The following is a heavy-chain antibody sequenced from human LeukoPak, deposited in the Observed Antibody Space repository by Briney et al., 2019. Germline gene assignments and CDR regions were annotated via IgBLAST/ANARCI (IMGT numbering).Heavy chain of an antibody. V-gene: IGHV3-74*01. J-gene: IGHJ4*02. D-gene: IGHD3-3*01. Sequence: GGSLTLSRTTSGFTFSNYWMYWVRQAPGKGLVWVSRIKSDGTGITYTDSVEGRFTISRDNAKNTLYLQMNSLRDEDTAVYYCVRGQTIDYWGQGTLVTVSS. CDR1: GFTFSNYW. CDR2: IKSDGTGI. CDR3: VRGQTIDY.